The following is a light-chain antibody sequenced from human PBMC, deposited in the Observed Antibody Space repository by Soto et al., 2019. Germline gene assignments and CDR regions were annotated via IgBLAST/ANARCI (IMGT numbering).Light chain of an antibody. CDR2: GAS. J-gene: IGKJ3*01. V-gene: IGKV3-15*01. CDR3: QQYNRWPFT. CDR1: QSVISN. Sequence: EMVMTQSPVTLSVSPGESATLSCRASQSVISNLAWYQHKPGQAPRLLIYGASTRATGIPDRFSGSGSGTEFSLTISILQSGDFAVYYCQQYNRWPFTFGPGTKVDIK.